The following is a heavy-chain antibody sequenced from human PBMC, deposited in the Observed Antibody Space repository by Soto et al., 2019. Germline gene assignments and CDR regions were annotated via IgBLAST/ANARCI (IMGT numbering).Heavy chain of an antibody. CDR2: ISGNGGST. V-gene: IGHV3-23*01. CDR3: AKDREYYFDY. D-gene: IGHD3-16*01. CDR1: EFTFSSYA. Sequence: PGGSLRLSCAASEFTFSSYAMSWVRQAPGKGLEWVSGISGNGGSTYYADSVKGRFTISRDNSKNTLYLQMNSLRAEDTAVYYCAKDREYYFDYWGQGTLVTVSS. J-gene: IGHJ4*02.